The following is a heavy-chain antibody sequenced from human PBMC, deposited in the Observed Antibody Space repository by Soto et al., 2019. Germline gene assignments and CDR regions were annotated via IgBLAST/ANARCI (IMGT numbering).Heavy chain of an antibody. V-gene: IGHV3-30*03. CDR1: GFSFSGYG. CDR2: ISYDGSYK. D-gene: IGHD5-12*01. CDR3: ARVGYDKDYYGMDV. Sequence: QVQLVESGGGVVQPGRSLRLSCTASGFSFSGYGFHWVRQAPGKGLEWVALISYDGSYKYHTDSVKGRFTISRDNSKNTLYLQMSSLSAEDTAVCYCARVGYDKDYYGMDVWGQGTTVAVSS. J-gene: IGHJ6*02.